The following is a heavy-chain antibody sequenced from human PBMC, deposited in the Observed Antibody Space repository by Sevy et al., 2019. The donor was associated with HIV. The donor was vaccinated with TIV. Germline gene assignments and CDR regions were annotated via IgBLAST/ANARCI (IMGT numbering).Heavy chain of an antibody. D-gene: IGHD3-3*01. CDR2: INSDRQT. J-gene: IGHJ4*02. V-gene: IGHV4-34*04. Sequence: SETLSLTCAVYGGSFSGYFRTWIRHLPGKGLQWIGEINSDRQTKTNPSLNSRATISVDLSKNQFFLKLISVTAADTALYYCARGRMYFWSGYYDFWGRGTLVTVSS. CDR1: GGSFSGYF. CDR3: ARGRMYFWSGYYDF.